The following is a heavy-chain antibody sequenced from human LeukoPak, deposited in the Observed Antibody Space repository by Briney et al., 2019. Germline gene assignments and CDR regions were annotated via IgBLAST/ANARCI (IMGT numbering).Heavy chain of an antibody. Sequence: GGSLRLSCVASGVTLSNYAMSWARQAPGKGLEWVSGISSSGSGGNTYYADSVKGRFTISRDSSRNTLFLHMNTLRAEDTAIYYCAKDFVRYNIQFDYWGQGALVTVSS. CDR2: ISSSGSGGNT. CDR1: GVTLSNYA. D-gene: IGHD1-1*01. J-gene: IGHJ4*02. CDR3: AKDFVRYNIQFDY. V-gene: IGHV3-23*01.